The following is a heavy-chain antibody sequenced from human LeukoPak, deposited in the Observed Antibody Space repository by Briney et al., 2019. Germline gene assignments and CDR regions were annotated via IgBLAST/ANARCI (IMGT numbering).Heavy chain of an antibody. CDR3: AADELEEAFDF. CDR1: GFTFSTYW. D-gene: IGHD6-6*01. Sequence: GGSLRLSCAASGFTFSTYWMHWVRQAPGKGLVWVSRINSDGSTTNYADSVKGRFTISRDNAKNTLYLQMDNLRAEDTSVYYCAADELEEAFDFWGQGTMVTVSS. J-gene: IGHJ3*01. CDR2: INSDGSTT. V-gene: IGHV3-74*01.